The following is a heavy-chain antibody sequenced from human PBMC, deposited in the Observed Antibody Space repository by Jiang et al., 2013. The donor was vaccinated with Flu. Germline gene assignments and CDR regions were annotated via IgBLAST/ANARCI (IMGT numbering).Heavy chain of an antibody. D-gene: IGHD6-13*01. V-gene: IGHV4-59*08. CDR3: ARHTLIIGFGSVAAAGPFDY. CDR2: IYYSGST. Sequence: GSGLVKPSETLSLTCTVSGGSISSYYWSWIRQPPGKGLEWIGYIYYSGSTNYNPSLKSRLTISVDTSKNQFSLKLSSVTAADTAVYYCARHTLIIGFGSVAAAGPFDYWGQGTLVTVSS. J-gene: IGHJ4*02. CDR1: GGSISSYY.